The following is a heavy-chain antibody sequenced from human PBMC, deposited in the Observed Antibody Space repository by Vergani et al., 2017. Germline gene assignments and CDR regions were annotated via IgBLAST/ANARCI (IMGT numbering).Heavy chain of an antibody. J-gene: IGHJ4*02. CDR3: LTGTTEPY. D-gene: IGHD4-17*01. Sequence: QVQLVESGGGVVQPGRSLRLSCTSSGFTFSTYAMHWVRQAPGKGLEWVAIIYYDGSKKYYADSMKGRFTISRDNARTTLYLQMTNLRAEDTAVYYCLTGTTEPYWGQGTLVTVSS. CDR1: GFTFSTYA. CDR2: IYYDGSKK. V-gene: IGHV3-33*03.